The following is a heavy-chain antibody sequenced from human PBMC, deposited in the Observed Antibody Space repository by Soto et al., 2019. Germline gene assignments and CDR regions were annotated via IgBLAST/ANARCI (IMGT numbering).Heavy chain of an antibody. CDR1: GGSISNYY. CDR2: IFYSGST. Sequence: SETLSLTCTVSGGSISNYYWSWIRQPPGRGLEWIGHIFYSGSTNYNPSLESRATISVDHSKNQFFLTLRSVTAADTAVYYCARDYGDYSFFFDYWGQGALVTVSS. V-gene: IGHV4-59*01. CDR3: ARDYGDYSFFFDY. D-gene: IGHD4-17*01. J-gene: IGHJ4*02.